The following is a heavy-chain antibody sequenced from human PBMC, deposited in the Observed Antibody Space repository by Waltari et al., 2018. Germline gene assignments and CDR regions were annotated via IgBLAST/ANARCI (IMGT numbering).Heavy chain of an antibody. CDR1: GYSISSGYY. Sequence: QVQLQESGPGLVKPSETMSLTCAVSGYSISSGYYWDWIRQPPGKGLEWIGSIYHSGSTYYNPSLKSRVTISVDTSKNQFSLKLSSVTAADTAVYYCARQRAVGGPGDFDYWGQGTLVTVSS. V-gene: IGHV4-38-2*01. D-gene: IGHD2-15*01. CDR2: IYHSGST. CDR3: ARQRAVGGPGDFDY. J-gene: IGHJ4*02.